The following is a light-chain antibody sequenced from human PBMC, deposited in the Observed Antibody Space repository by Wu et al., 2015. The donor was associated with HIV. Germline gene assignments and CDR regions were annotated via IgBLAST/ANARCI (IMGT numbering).Light chain of an antibody. J-gene: IGKJ1*01. CDR1: QVIANY. CDR3: QKYNTAPWT. Sequence: DIQMTQSPSSLSASVGDTVTLTCRASQVIANYLAWYQQRPGRAPKLLIYGASTLQSGVPSRFSGSGSGTDFTLTISSLQPEDVATYYCQKYNTAPWTFGQGTKVEMK. V-gene: IGKV1-27*01. CDR2: GAS.